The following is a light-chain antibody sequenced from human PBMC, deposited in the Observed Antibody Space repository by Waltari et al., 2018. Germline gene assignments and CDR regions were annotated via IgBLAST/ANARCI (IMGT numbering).Light chain of an antibody. CDR1: QGISSA. J-gene: IGKJ2*01. CDR2: DAS. V-gene: IGKV1-13*02. Sequence: AFQLTQSPSTLSASIGDRVNLTCRASQGISSALAWYQRKPGKAPKLLIYDASSLECGVPSRFSGSGSGTDFTLTISSLQPEDFATYYCQQFTSYPLTFGQGTKLEIK. CDR3: QQFTSYPLT.